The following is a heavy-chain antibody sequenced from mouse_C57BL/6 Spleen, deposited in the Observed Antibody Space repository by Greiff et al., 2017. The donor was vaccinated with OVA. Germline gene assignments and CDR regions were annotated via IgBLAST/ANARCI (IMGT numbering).Heavy chain of an antibody. CDR2: IDPETGGT. V-gene: IGHV1-15*01. CDR3: TRFAY. J-gene: IGHJ3*01. CDR1: GYTFTDYE. Sequence: VKLQQSGAELVRPGASVTLSCKASGYTFTDYEMHWVKQTPVHGLEWIGAIDPETGGTAYNQKFKGKAILTADKSSSTAYMKLRSLTSEDSAVYYCTRFAYWGQGTLVTVSA.